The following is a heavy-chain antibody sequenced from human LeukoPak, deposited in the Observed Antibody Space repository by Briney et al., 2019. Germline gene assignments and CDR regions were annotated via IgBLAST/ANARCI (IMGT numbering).Heavy chain of an antibody. CDR2: ISGSGGST. V-gene: IGHV3-23*01. CDR3: AKDPHHELVYFYY. CDR1: GFTFGSYA. D-gene: IGHD6-13*01. J-gene: IGHJ4*02. Sequence: GGSLRLSCAASGFTFGSYAMSWVRQAPGKGLEWVSAISGSGGSTYYADSVKGRFTISRDNSKNTLYLQMNSLRAEDTAVYYCAKDPHHELVYFYYWGQGTLVTVSS.